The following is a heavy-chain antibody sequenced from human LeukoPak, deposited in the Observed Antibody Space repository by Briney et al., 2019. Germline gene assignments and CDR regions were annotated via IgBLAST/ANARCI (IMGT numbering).Heavy chain of an antibody. Sequence: ASVRVSCKASGYTFTGYYMHWVRQAPGQGLEWMGRINPNSGGTNYAQTFQGRVTMTRDTSVSTAYMELTRLRSDDTAVYYCARDGNGRNCYGSGSYLSEWGEGTLVTVSS. J-gene: IGHJ4*02. CDR2: INPNSGGT. V-gene: IGHV1-2*06. CDR3: ARDGNGRNCYGSGSYLSE. CDR1: GYTFTGYY. D-gene: IGHD3-10*01.